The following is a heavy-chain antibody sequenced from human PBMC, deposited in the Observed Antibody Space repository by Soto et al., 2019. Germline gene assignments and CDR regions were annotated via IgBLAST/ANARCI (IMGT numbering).Heavy chain of an antibody. Sequence: GASVKVSCKASGGTFSSYAISWVRQAPGQGLGWMGGIIPIFGTANYAQKFQGRVTITADESTSTAYMELSSLRSEDTAVYYCATDKGYCSSTSCRNWFDPWGQGTLVTVSS. V-gene: IGHV1-69*13. J-gene: IGHJ5*02. D-gene: IGHD2-2*01. CDR1: GGTFSSYA. CDR3: ATDKGYCSSTSCRNWFDP. CDR2: IIPIFGTA.